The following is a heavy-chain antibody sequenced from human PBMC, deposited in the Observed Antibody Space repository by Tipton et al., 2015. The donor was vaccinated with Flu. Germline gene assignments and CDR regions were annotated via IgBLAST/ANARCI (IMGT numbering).Heavy chain of an antibody. J-gene: IGHJ3*02. D-gene: IGHD1-1*01. CDR2: TYYRSRWYF. CDR1: GDSVSSYSDA. CDR3: ARDGATTTDAFDI. Sequence: PGLVKPSQTLSLTCAISGDSVSSYSDAWSWIRQSPSRGLEWLGRTYYRSRWYFDYAVSVRSRITIIPDTSKNQFSLQWNSVTPEDTAVYYCARDGATTTDAFDIWGQGILVTVSS. V-gene: IGHV6-1*01.